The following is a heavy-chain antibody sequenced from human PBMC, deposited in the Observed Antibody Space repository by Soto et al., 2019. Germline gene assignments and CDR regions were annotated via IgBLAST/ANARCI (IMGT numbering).Heavy chain of an antibody. CDR2: SIPMLDSA. D-gene: IGHD3-22*01. V-gene: IGHV1-69*13. CDR3: ATTYHYDSGGKTYFYYGMAV. Sequence: SVKVSCKSCRGTFYNSAITLLRQDPGQGLEWIAGSIPMLDSANYAEKLQQRVTITAEESTSTAYMEVRSLTSEDTAVYYCATTYHYDSGGKTYFYYGMAVWGQGTTVTVSS. J-gene: IGHJ6*02. CDR1: RGTFYNSA.